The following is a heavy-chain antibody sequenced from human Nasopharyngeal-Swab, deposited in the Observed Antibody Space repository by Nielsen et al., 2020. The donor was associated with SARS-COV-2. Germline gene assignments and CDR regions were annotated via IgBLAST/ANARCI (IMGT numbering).Heavy chain of an antibody. CDR3: ARITMVRGVIIYWYFDL. Sequence: ASVKVSCKASGYTFTSYGISWVRQAPGQGLEWMGWISAYNGDTNYAQKLQGRVTMTTDTSTSTAYMELRSLRSDDTAVYYCARITMVRGVIIYWYFDLWGRGTLVTVSS. J-gene: IGHJ2*01. V-gene: IGHV1-18*01. CDR1: GYTFTSYG. D-gene: IGHD3-10*01. CDR2: ISAYNGDT.